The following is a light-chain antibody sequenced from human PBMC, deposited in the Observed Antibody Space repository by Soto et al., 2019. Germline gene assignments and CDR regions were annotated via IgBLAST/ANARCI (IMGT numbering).Light chain of an antibody. CDR2: GAS. CDR3: QQYGSSPRT. J-gene: IGKJ1*01. Sequence: VWARSAWVLALTCGVPVSLPCRASQSVSSSYLAWYQQKPGQAPRLLIYGASSRATGIPDRFSGSGSGTDFTLTISRLEPEDFAVNYCQQYGSSPRTFGQGTKVDIK. V-gene: IGKV3-20*01. CDR1: QSVSSSY.